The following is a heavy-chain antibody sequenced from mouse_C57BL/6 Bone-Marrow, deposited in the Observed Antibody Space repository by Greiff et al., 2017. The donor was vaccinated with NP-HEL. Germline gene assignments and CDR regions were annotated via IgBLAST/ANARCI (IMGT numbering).Heavy chain of an antibody. V-gene: IGHV14-4*01. CDR2: IDPENGDT. J-gene: IGHJ2*01. Sequence: DVQLQESGAELVRPGASVKLSCTASGFNIKDDYMHWVKQRPEQGLEWIGWIDPENGDTEYASKFQGKATITADTSSNTAYLQLSSLTSEDTAVYYCADGPSDYWGQGTTLTVSS. CDR3: ADGPSDY. CDR1: GFNIKDDY. D-gene: IGHD2-3*01.